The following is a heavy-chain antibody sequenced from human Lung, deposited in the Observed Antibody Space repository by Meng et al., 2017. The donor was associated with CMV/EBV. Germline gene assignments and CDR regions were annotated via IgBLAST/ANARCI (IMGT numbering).Heavy chain of an antibody. V-gene: IGHV5-51*01. Sequence: XXSCKGSGYSFTSYWIAWVRQMPGKGLEWMGIIYPGDSDTTYSPSFQGQVTISADNSISTTYLQWSSLRASDTAMYYCARQYDTRTWDNWFDPWGQGTLVTVSS. D-gene: IGHD3-22*01. CDR1: GYSFTSYW. CDR2: IYPGDSDT. J-gene: IGHJ5*02. CDR3: ARQYDTRTWDNWFDP.